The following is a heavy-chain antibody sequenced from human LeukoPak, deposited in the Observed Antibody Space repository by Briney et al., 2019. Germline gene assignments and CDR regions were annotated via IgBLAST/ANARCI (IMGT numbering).Heavy chain of an antibody. CDR1: GFTFSSYA. CDR2: TSDRGDYT. CDR3: ARDWQTRSGWPNY. Sequence: TGGSLRLSCAASGFTFSSYAMSWVRQAPGKGLEWVSGTSDRGDYTYYADSVKGRFTISRDTSKNTLYLQMNSLRAEDTAVYYCARDWQTRSGWPNYWGQGTLVTVSS. V-gene: IGHV3-23*01. J-gene: IGHJ4*02. D-gene: IGHD6-19*01.